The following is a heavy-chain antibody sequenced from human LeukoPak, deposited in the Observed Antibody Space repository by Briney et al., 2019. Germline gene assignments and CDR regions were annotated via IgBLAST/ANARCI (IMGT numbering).Heavy chain of an antibody. CDR3: AKVPTGITMVRGDY. CDR1: GFTFSSYS. Sequence: GGSLRLSCAASGFTFSSYSMNWVRQAPGKVLEWVLSISSSSSYISYADSVKGRFTISRDNSKNTLYLQMNSLRAEDTAVYYCAKVPTGITMVRGDYWGQGTLVTVSS. J-gene: IGHJ4*02. CDR2: ISSSSSYI. D-gene: IGHD3-10*01. V-gene: IGHV3-21*01.